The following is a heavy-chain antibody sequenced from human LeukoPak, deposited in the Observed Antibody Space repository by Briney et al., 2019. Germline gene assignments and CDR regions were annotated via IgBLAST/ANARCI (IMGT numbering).Heavy chain of an antibody. CDR3: AKDHGSGSYHDPNWFDP. Sequence: PGGSLRLSCAASGFTFSRYWMHWVRQAPGKGLDWVTVISYDGSYKYYAESVKGRFTISRDNSKKTLYLQMNSLRAEDTAVYYCAKDHGSGSYHDPNWFDPWGQGTLVTVSS. CDR2: ISYDGSYK. J-gene: IGHJ5*02. V-gene: IGHV3-30*18. D-gene: IGHD3-10*01. CDR1: GFTFSRYW.